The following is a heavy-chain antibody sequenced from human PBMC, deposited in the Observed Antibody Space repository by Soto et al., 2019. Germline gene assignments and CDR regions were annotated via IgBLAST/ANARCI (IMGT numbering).Heavy chain of an antibody. V-gene: IGHV4-4*02. CDR1: GASISTNNW. CDR3: ARSDGWYALHS. J-gene: IGHJ4*02. CDR2: IYQSGST. D-gene: IGHD6-19*01. Sequence: QVQLQESGPGLVKPSGTLSLTCAVSGASISTNNWWSWVRQPPGKGLEWIGEIYQSGSTSYNPSLDSRVTISVDKSKKQFSLKLGSVTAADTAVYYCARSDGWYALHSWGQGTVVTVSS.